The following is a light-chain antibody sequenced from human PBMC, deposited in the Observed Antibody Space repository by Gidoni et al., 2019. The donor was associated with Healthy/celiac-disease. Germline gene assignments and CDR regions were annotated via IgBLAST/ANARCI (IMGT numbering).Light chain of an antibody. CDR2: DAS. Sequence: DIVSTQPPATLSLSPGERATLPCRASQSVSSYLAWYQQKPGQAPRLLIYDASNRATGIPQSRFSGGGSGTDFTLTISSLDPEDFAVYYCQQRSNWPRTFGQGTKLEIK. CDR1: QSVSSY. CDR3: QQRSNWPRT. J-gene: IGKJ2*01. V-gene: IGKV3-11*01.